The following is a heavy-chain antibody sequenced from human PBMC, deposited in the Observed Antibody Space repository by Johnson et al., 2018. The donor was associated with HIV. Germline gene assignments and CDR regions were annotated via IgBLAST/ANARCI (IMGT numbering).Heavy chain of an antibody. D-gene: IGHD3-22*01. CDR2: ISYDGSNK. CDR1: GFTFSSYA. J-gene: IGHJ3*02. CDR3: ARVVVLIGAFDI. V-gene: IGHV3-30*04. Sequence: QVQLVESGGGVVQPGRSLRLSCAASGFTFSSYAMHWVRQAPGKGLEWVAVISYDGSNKYYADSVKGRFTISRDNAKNSLFLQMNSLRAEDTAMYYCARVVVLIGAFDIWGQGTMVTVSS.